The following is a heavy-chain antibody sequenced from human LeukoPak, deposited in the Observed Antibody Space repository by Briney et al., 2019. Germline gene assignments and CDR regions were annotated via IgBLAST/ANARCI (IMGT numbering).Heavy chain of an antibody. V-gene: IGHV3-48*01. J-gene: IGHJ3*02. CDR3: AREPDAFDI. CDR1: GFTFSSYS. Sequence: GGSLRLSCAASGFTFSSYSMSWVRQAPGEGLEWVSYISSSSSTIYYADSVKGRFTISRDNAKNSLYLQMNSLTAGDTAVYYCAREPDAFDIWGQGTMVTVSS. CDR2: ISSSSSTI.